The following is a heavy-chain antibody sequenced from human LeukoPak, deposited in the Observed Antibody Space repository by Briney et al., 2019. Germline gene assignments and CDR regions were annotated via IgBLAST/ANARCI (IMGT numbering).Heavy chain of an antibody. CDR3: ARDFSGYDVGY. CDR1: GYSLSSGYF. V-gene: IGHV4-38-2*02. J-gene: IGHJ4*02. CDR2: IYHSRST. D-gene: IGHD5-12*01. Sequence: SETLSLTCAVSGYSLSSGYFWGWIRQPPGKGLEGIGSIYHSRSTYYNASLRSRVTISVDTSKNEFSLKLSFLSAADTAVYYCARDFSGYDVGYWGQGILVTVSS.